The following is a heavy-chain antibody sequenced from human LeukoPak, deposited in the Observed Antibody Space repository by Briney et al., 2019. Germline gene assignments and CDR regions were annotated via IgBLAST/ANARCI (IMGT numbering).Heavy chain of an antibody. Sequence: GSSVNVSCKASGYTFTSYGISWVRQAPGQGLECMGWMNPNRCNTVYAQKFQGRVTMTRNTSISTAYKELSRLRSEDTAVYYWARGYVNDYYGSGQNPGTGYYYYMDVWGKGTTVTISS. CDR2: MNPNRCNT. CDR1: GYTFTSYG. D-gene: IGHD3-10*01. CDR3: ARGYVNDYYGSGQNPGTGYYYYMDV. J-gene: IGHJ6*03. V-gene: IGHV1-8*02.